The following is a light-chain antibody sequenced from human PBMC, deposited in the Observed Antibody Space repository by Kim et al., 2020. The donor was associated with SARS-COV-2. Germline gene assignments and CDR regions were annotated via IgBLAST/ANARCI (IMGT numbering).Light chain of an antibody. V-gene: IGLV2-14*04. CDR2: DVI. CDR3: TSYRTTNSYV. J-gene: IGLJ1*01. Sequence: GESITISSTGTSSDIGGYDYVSWYQQHPGKAPKNIIYDVIKRPSGVSNRFSGSKSGNTASLTISGLRAEDEADYYCTSYRTTNSYVFGTGTKVTVL. CDR1: SSDIGGYDY.